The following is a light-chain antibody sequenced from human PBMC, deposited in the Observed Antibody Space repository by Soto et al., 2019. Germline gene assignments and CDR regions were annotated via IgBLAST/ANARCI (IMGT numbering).Light chain of an antibody. Sequence: DIQMTQSPSTLSASVGDRVTITCRASQSISSWLAWYQQKPGKAPKLLIYDASSLESGVPSRFSGSGSGTEFTLTISSLQPDDFATYYCQQYNSYWTFGHGTTVEIK. J-gene: IGKJ1*01. CDR3: QQYNSYWT. V-gene: IGKV1-5*01. CDR1: QSISSW. CDR2: DAS.